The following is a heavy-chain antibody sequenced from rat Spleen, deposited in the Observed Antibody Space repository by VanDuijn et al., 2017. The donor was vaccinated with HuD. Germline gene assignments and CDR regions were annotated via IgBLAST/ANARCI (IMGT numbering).Heavy chain of an antibody. Sequence: EVQLVESDGGLVQPGRSLKLSCAASGFTFSDYYMAWVRQAPTKGLEWVATITDTGGNTFYPDSVKGRFTISRDNAKSTLFLQMNSLRSEDTATYFCTRVTYGGYKAPYWYFDFWGPGTMVTVSS. D-gene: IGHD1-11*01. CDR2: ITDTGGNT. CDR1: GFTFSDYY. J-gene: IGHJ1*01. CDR3: TRVTYGGYKAPYWYFDF. V-gene: IGHV5-20*01.